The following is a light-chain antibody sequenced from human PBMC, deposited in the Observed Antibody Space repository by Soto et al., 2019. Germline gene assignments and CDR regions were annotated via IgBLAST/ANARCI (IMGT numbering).Light chain of an antibody. CDR3: QQRSNWLSLT. CDR1: QSVSSY. J-gene: IGKJ4*01. CDR2: DAS. Sequence: EIVLTQSPATLSLSPGERATLSCRASQSVSSYLAWYQQKPGQAPRLLIYDASNRATGIPARFSGSGSGTEFPLTISSLEPEDFAVYYCQQRSNWLSLTFGGGTKVEIK. V-gene: IGKV3-11*01.